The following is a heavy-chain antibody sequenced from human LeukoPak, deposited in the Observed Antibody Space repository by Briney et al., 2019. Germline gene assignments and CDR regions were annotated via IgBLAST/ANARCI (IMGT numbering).Heavy chain of an antibody. CDR2: IKKDGSEK. CDR3: AREGYGSGSRGYYYYMDV. CDR1: GFTFSTYW. Sequence: GGSLRLSCAASGFTFSTYWMSWVRQAPGKGLEWVANIKKDGSEKYYVDSVKGRFTISRDNAKNSLYLQANSLRAEDTAVYYCAREGYGSGSRGYYYYMDVWGKGTTVTVSS. V-gene: IGHV3-7*01. J-gene: IGHJ6*03. D-gene: IGHD3-10*01.